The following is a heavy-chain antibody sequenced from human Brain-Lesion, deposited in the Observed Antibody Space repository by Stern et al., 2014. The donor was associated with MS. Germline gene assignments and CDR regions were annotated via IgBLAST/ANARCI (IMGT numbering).Heavy chain of an antibody. CDR2: SDHSGST. V-gene: IGHV4-4*02. D-gene: IGHD6-13*01. J-gene: IGHJ4*02. CDR1: GGPISSSNW. CDR3: ARFPASRPHVFDS. Sequence: QVQLVESGPGLVKPSGTLSLTCVVSGGPISSSNWGSWVRQSPGKGLEWIGESDHSGSTIYNPSLKSRVTVSVDKSKNRFSLHLSSVTAADTAVYFCARFPASRPHVFDSWGQGTLVTVSS.